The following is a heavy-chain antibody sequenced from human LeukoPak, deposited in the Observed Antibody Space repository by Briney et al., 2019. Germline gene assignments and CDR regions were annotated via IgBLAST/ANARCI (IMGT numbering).Heavy chain of an antibody. J-gene: IGHJ4*02. Sequence: SETLSLTCAVYGGSFSGYYWSWIRQPPGKGLEWIGEINHSGSTNYNPSLKSRVTISVDTSKNQFSLKLSSVTAADTAVYYCARRGSYYVYWGQGTLVTVSS. CDR2: INHSGST. V-gene: IGHV4-34*01. D-gene: IGHD1-26*01. CDR1: GGSFSGYY. CDR3: ARRGSYYVY.